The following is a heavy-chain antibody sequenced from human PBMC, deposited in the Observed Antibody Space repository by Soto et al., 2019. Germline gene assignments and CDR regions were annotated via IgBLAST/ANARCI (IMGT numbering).Heavy chain of an antibody. D-gene: IGHD2-2*01. Sequence: NPSETLSLTCTVSGGSISSGGYYWSWIRQHPXKGLEWIGYIYYSGSTYYNPSLKSRVTISVDMSKNQFSLQLSSVTAADTAVYYCARARYYCSGTSCYYFDYWGQGTLVTVSS. V-gene: IGHV4-31*03. CDR3: ARARYYCSGTSCYYFDY. CDR1: GGSISSGGYY. CDR2: IYYSGST. J-gene: IGHJ4*02.